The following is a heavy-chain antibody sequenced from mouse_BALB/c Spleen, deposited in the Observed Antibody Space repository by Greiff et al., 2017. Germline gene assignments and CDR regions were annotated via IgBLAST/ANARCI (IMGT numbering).Heavy chain of an antibody. CDR1: GFTFSSFG. CDR3: ARDGKGDAMDY. V-gene: IGHV5-17*02. D-gene: IGHD2-1*01. Sequence: EVKLMESGGGLVQPGGSRKLSCAASGFTFSSFGMHWVRQAPEKGLEWVAYISSGSSTIYYADTVKGRFTISRDNPKNTLFLQMTSLRSEDTAMYYCARDGKGDAMDYWGQGTSVTVSS. CDR2: ISSGSSTI. J-gene: IGHJ4*01.